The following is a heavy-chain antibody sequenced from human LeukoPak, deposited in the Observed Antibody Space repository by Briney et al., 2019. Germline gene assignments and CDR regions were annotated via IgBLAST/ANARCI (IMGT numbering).Heavy chain of an antibody. CDR3: AKVGAWELQRVFEN. J-gene: IGHJ4*02. CDR2: VGRDGSEK. D-gene: IGHD1-26*01. V-gene: IGHV3-7*01. CDR1: GFTFSAYW. Sequence: PGGSLNLSCAASGFTFSAYWLTWFRQVPGKGLEWLANVGRDGSEKNYVDSVKGRFTISRDNAKKSLYLEMNSLRVEDTALYYCAKVGAWELQRVFENWGQGTLVTVSS.